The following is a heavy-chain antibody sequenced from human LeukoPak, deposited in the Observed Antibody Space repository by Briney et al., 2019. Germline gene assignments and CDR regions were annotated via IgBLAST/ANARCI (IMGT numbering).Heavy chain of an antibody. CDR3: ARVKYYSGWFESFDI. J-gene: IGHJ3*02. V-gene: IGHV3-66*01. CDR1: GFTVSSNY. Sequence: GGSLRLSCAASGFTVSSNYMSWVRQAPGKGLEWVSLIYSAGPTYYADSVRGRFTISRDNSKNILYLQVNSLRAEDTAVYYCARVKYYSGWFESFDIWGQGTMVNVSS. CDR2: IYSAGPT. D-gene: IGHD6-19*01.